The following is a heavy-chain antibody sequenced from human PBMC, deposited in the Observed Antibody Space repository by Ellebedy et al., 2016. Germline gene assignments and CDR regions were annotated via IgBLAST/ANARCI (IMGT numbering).Heavy chain of an antibody. Sequence: ASVKVSCKASGGTFSSYAISWVRQAPGQGLEWMGRIIPILGIANYAQKFQGRVTITADNSTSTAYMELSSLRSEDTAVYYCAGPNVPRGYCSGGSCLETDYYYYTLDVWGQGTTATVSS. J-gene: IGHJ6*02. D-gene: IGHD2-15*01. CDR2: IIPILGIA. V-gene: IGHV1-69*04. CDR1: GGTFSSYA. CDR3: AGPNVPRGYCSGGSCLETDYYYYTLDV.